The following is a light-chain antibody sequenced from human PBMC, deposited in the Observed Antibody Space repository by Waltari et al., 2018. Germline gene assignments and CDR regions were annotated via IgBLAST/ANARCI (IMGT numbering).Light chain of an antibody. V-gene: IGKV1-12*01. J-gene: IGKJ1*01. CDR2: SAS. Sequence: IQMTQSLSSEAASVGESVTITCRASQGISSWLAWYQQKPGSAPKVLIYSASTLQTGVPSRFSGSGSGTDFTLTIDSLQPEDFATYYCQQGNSFPPTFGQGTKVEIK. CDR1: QGISSW. CDR3: QQGNSFPPT.